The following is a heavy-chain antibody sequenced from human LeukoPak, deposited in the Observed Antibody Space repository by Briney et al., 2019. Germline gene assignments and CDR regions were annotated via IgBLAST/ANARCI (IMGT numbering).Heavy chain of an antibody. CDR2: IGSSGSRI. J-gene: IGHJ5*02. CDR3: ARVTATYNLFDL. D-gene: IGHD1-20*01. V-gene: IGHV3-11*04. CDR1: EFTFSDYY. Sequence: GGSLRLSCAASEFTFSDYYMTWIRQAPGKGLEWISYIGSSGSRIAYADSVKGRFTISRDNAKNSLYLQMNSPRAEDTAVYYCARVTATYNLFDLWGQGTLVTVSS.